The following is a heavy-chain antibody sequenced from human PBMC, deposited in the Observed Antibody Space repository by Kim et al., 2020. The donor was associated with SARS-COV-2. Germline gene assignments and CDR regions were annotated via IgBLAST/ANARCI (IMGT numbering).Heavy chain of an antibody. Sequence: SVKVSCKASGGTFSSYAISWVRQAPGQGLEWMGGIIPIFGTANYAQKFQGRVTITSDESTSTAYMELSSLRSEDTAVYYCARGTGYNWRSLAALDYWGQGTLVTVSS. D-gene: IGHD1-20*01. CDR2: IIPIFGTA. V-gene: IGHV1-69*13. J-gene: IGHJ4*02. CDR3: ARGTGYNWRSLAALDY. CDR1: GGTFSSYA.